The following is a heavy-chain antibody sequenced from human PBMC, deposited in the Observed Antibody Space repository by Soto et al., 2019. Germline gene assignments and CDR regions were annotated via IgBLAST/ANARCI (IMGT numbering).Heavy chain of an antibody. CDR3: ARDRGSGWYLTYYYYGMDV. Sequence: ASVKVSCKASGYTFSGYYMHWVRQAPGQGLEWMGWINPNSGGTNYAQKFQGRVTMTRDTSISTAYMELSRLRSDDTAVYYCARDRGSGWYLTYYYYGMDVWGQGTTVTVSS. V-gene: IGHV1-2*02. D-gene: IGHD6-19*01. CDR2: INPNSGGT. J-gene: IGHJ6*02. CDR1: GYTFSGYY.